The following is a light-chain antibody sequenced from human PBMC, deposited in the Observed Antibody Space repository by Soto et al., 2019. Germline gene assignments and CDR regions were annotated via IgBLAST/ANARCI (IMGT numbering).Light chain of an antibody. CDR2: RAS. CDR1: QSISSW. V-gene: IGKV1-5*03. CDR3: QQYDRASWT. Sequence: DIQMTQSPSTLSASVGDRVIITCRASQSISSWLAWYQQKPGKAPNLLIYRASTLKSGIPSRFSGSGSGTEFTLTISSLQPDDFATYYCQQYDRASWTSGQGTKVEIK. J-gene: IGKJ1*01.